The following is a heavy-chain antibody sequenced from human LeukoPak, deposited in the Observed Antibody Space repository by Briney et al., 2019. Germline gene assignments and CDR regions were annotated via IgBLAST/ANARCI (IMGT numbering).Heavy chain of an antibody. CDR3: VKGGPYSSGCPDY. CDR2: ISTNGGST. J-gene: IGHJ4*02. D-gene: IGHD6-19*01. Sequence: GALGLSWSGSWFTFRSYALDLVRQAPGEGLEFVSGISTNGGSTSYADSVKGRFTISRDNSKNTLYLQMSSLRAEDTAVYFCVKGGPYSSGCPDYWGQGTLVTVSS. V-gene: IGHV3-64D*06. CDR1: WFTFRSYA.